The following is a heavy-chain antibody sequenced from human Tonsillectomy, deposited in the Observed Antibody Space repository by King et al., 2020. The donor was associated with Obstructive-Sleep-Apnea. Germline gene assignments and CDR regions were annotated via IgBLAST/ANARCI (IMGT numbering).Heavy chain of an antibody. CDR2: ISFDSAKK. CDR1: GFTFNTYG. CDR3: ARDVLDSSGWEHRTY. J-gene: IGHJ4*02. V-gene: IGHV3-33*01. Sequence: VQLVESGGGVVQPGRSLRLSCAASGFTFNTYGMHWVRQPPGKGLEWVAFISFDSAKKTYADSVKGRFSVSRDNSKNTMFLQMDSLRAEDTAMYYCARDVLDSSGWEHRTYWGQGTLVTVSS. D-gene: IGHD3-22*01.